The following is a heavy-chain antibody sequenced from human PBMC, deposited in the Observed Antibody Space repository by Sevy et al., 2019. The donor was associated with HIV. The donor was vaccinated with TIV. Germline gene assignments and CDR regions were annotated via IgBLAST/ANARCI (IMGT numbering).Heavy chain of an antibody. CDR1: GFTFRDYA. J-gene: IGHJ3*01. V-gene: IGHV3-43D*03. CDR2: IDWDGGTT. Sequence: GGSLRLSCAASGFTFRDYAMHWVRQAPGKGLEWVSLIDWDGGTTFYAGSVRGRFTISRDNSQNFMYLQVNTLTAEDTALYYCAKDSSRVQWLGDAFDFWGQGTMVTVSS. D-gene: IGHD6-19*01. CDR3: AKDSSRVQWLGDAFDF.